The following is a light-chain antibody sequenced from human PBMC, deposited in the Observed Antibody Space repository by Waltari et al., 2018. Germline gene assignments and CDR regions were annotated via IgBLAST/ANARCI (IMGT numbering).Light chain of an antibody. Sequence: DIQMTQSPSTLSASVGDRGTITCRASQSISGWLAWYQQRPGKAPKVLMYQASILQGGVPSRFSGSGSGTEFTLTISSLQPDDFATYYCQQYSASPCTFGQGTRLEIK. CDR2: QAS. CDR1: QSISGW. CDR3: QQYSASPCT. J-gene: IGKJ2*02. V-gene: IGKV1-5*03.